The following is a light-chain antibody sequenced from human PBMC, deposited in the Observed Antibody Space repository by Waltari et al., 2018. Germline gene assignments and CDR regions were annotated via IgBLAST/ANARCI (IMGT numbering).Light chain of an antibody. V-gene: IGLV3-19*01. J-gene: IGLJ2*01. CDR2: DKD. CDR1: SLRTYF. Sequence: SSDLTQDPAVSVALGQTVRITCHGDSLRTYFASWYQQRPGEAPLLVIYDKDNRPSGIPVRFSGSSSGHTASLTITGAQADDEADYYCSSRDTSGDHVVFGGGTKLTVL. CDR3: SSRDTSGDHVV.